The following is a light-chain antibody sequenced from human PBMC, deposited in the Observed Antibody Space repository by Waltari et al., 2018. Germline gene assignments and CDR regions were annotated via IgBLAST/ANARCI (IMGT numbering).Light chain of an antibody. CDR3: CSYATGITYV. J-gene: IGLJ1*01. CDR1: SSDVGGHNV. CDR2: EFS. V-gene: IGLV2-23*02. Sequence: QSALTQPASVSGSPGQSITISCTGTSSDVGGHNVVSWYQHHPGKAPRVLIYEFSKRPSGVSSRFSASKSGNTASLTISGLQAEDEADYYCCSYATGITYVFGTGTRVTVL.